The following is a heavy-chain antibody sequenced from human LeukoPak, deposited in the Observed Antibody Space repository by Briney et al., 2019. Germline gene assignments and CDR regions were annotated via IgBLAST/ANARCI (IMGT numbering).Heavy chain of an antibody. J-gene: IGHJ6*03. CDR1: EFTFSSYW. D-gene: IGHD3-10*01. Sequence: GGSLRLSCAASEFTFSSYWMGWVRQAPGKGLEWVANIKQDGSEKYYVDSVKGRFTISRDNAKNLLYLQVNSLGAEDTAVYYCARDQLWLYGRTSYYYYFYMDVWGTGTTVAVSS. V-gene: IGHV3-7*01. CDR3: ARDQLWLYGRTSYYYYFYMDV. CDR2: IKQDGSEK.